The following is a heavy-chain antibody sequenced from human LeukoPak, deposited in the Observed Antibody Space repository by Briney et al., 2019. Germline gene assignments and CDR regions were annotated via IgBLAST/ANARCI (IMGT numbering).Heavy chain of an antibody. Sequence: GGSLRLSCAASGFTFSSHLMHWVRQAPGKGLVWVSRISSDGTYTNYADSVRGRFTISRDNAKNTLYLQMNSLRAEDTAVYYCANYYADYWGQGTLVTVSS. CDR2: ISSDGTYT. CDR3: ANYYADY. D-gene: IGHD3-22*01. CDR1: GFTFSSHL. V-gene: IGHV3-74*01. J-gene: IGHJ4*02.